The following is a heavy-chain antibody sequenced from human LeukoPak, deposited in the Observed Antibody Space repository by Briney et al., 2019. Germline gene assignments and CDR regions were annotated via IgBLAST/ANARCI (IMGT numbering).Heavy chain of an antibody. CDR2: TYYRSKWYN. CDR1: GDSVSSNSAA. J-gene: IGHJ6*02. Sequence: SQTLSLTCAISGDSVSSNSAAWNWIRQSPSRGLEWLGRTYYRSKWYNDYAVSVKSRITINPDTSKNQFSLQLNSVTPEDTAVYYCARGDIVVVVAADYYYYGMDVWGQGTTVTVSS. D-gene: IGHD2-15*01. V-gene: IGHV6-1*01. CDR3: ARGDIVVVVAADYYYYGMDV.